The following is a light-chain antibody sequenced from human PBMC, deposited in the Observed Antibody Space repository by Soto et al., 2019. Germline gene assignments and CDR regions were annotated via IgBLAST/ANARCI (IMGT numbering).Light chain of an antibody. V-gene: IGKV1-9*01. CDR3: QQLRAYPHT. CDR1: QTINNY. Sequence: DIQLTQSPPFLSASVGDRVTVTCRASQTINNYLAWFRKKEGKAPEFLIYPASTLQGGVPSRFSGHGFGINFTLTISSLQPEDFATYYCQQLRAYPHTFGKGTKLDIK. CDR2: PAS. J-gene: IGKJ2*01.